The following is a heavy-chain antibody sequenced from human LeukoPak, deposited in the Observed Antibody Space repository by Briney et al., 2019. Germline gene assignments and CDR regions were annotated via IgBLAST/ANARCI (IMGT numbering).Heavy chain of an antibody. V-gene: IGHV3-23*01. J-gene: IGHJ4*02. CDR2: ISGSGGST. CDR3: AKASYYYGDYFTADY. CDR1: GFPFDDYG. D-gene: IGHD4-17*01. Sequence: PGGSLRLSCAASGFPFDDYGMNWVRQVPGKGLEWVSAISGSGGSTYYADSVKGRFTISRDNSKNTLYLQMNSLRAEDTAVYYCAKASYYYGDYFTADYWGQGTLVTVSS.